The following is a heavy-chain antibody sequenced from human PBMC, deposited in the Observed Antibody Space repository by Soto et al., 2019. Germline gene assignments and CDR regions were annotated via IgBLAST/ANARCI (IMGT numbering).Heavy chain of an antibody. J-gene: IGHJ6*03. CDR3: ARVAVRGVSYYYYYMDV. V-gene: IGHV1-8*01. CDR2: MNPNSGNT. Sequence: ASVKVSCKASGYTFTSYDINWVRQATGQGLEWMGWMNPNSGNTGYAQKFQGRVTMTRNTSISTAYMELSSLRSEDTAVYYCARVAVRGVSYYYYYMDVWGKGTTVTVSS. D-gene: IGHD3-10*01. CDR1: GYTFTSYD.